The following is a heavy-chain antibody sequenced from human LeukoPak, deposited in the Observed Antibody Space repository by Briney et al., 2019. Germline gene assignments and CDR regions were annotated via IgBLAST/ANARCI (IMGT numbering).Heavy chain of an antibody. CDR3: ASSVLWFGAPGWFDP. Sequence: GSLRLSCAASGFTFSSYWMSWVRQAPGKGLEWIGSIYYSGSTYYNPSLKSRVTISVDTSKNQFSLKLSSVTAADTAVYYCASSVLWFGAPGWFDPWGQGTLVTVSS. V-gene: IGHV4-39*01. CDR1: GFTFSSYW. J-gene: IGHJ5*02. CDR2: IYYSGST. D-gene: IGHD3-10*01.